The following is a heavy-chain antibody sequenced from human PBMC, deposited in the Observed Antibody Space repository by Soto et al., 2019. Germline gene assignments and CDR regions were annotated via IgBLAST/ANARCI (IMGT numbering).Heavy chain of an antibody. V-gene: IGHV1-3*05. J-gene: IGHJ4*02. D-gene: IGHD6-19*01. CDR1: GYTFTGYA. CDR3: ARAVAVPAAFDY. CDR2: INAGNGNT. Sequence: QVQLVQSGAEEKKPGASVKVSCKASGYTFTGYAMHWVRQAPGQRLEWMGWINAGNGNTKDSQKFQGRVTITRDTSASTAYMELSSLRSEDTAVYSCARAVAVPAAFDYWGQGTLVTVSS.